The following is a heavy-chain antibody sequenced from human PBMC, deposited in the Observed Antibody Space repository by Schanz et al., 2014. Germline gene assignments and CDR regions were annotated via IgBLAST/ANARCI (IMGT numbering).Heavy chain of an antibody. V-gene: IGHV4-61*02. CDR3: ARDTTWRLDL. D-gene: IGHD1-1*01. CDR1: GGSIRSGTYY. CDR2: VFPNGIT. J-gene: IGHJ2*01. Sequence: QVQLQESGPGLVKPSQTLSLTCTVSGGSIRSGTYYWSWIRQPAGKALEWVGRVFPNGITNYNPSRKSRGPKPRDTAKNQFSLTRASLTAADTAVYYCARDTTWRLDLWGRGTLVTVSS.